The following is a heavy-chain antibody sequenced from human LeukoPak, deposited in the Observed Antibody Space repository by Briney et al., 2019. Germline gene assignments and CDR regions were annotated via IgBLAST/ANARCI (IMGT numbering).Heavy chain of an antibody. CDR1: GGSLSSYY. CDR2: IYYSGST. D-gene: IGHD3-10*01. V-gene: IGHV4-59*08. J-gene: IGHJ4*02. CDR3: ARTGSGSYYDFQSYYFDY. Sequence: SETLSLTCTVSGGSLSSYYWSWIRQPPGKGLEWIGYIYYSGSTNYNPSLKSRVTISVDTSKNQFSLKLSSVTAADTAVYYCARTGSGSYYDFQSYYFDYWGQGTLVTVSS.